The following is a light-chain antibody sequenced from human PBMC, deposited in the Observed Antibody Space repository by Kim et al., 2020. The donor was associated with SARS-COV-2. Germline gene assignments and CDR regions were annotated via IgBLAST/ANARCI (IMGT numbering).Light chain of an antibody. V-gene: IGKV1-NL1*01. CDR1: QGISNS. J-gene: IGKJ4*01. CDR3: QQYYSHPLT. Sequence: VGDGLTLTCRAGQGISNSLAWYQQRLGKAPKLLLSATSKLERGVPSRFSGSGSGTTYTLTISNLQPEDLATYYCQQYYSHPLTFGGGTKVDIK. CDR2: ATS.